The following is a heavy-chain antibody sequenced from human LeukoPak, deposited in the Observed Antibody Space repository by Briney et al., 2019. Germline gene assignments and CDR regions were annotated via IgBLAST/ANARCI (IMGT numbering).Heavy chain of an antibody. CDR1: GFTFNNYW. V-gene: IGHV3-7*03. J-gene: IGHJ4*02. Sequence: GGSLRLSCAASGFTFNNYWMTWFRQAPGKGLEWVDDIKQDGSDKYYAGSVEGRFTISRDNAKNSLYLQMNSLRVEDTAVYFCARYNSAWKTDDFWGQGTLVTVSS. D-gene: IGHD6-19*01. CDR2: IKQDGSDK. CDR3: ARYNSAWKTDDF.